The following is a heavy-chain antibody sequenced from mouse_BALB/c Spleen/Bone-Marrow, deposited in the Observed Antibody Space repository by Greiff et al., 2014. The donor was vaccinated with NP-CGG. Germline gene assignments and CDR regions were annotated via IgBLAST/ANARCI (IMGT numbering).Heavy chain of an antibody. CDR2: INPSSGYT. CDR1: GYTFTSYT. J-gene: IGHJ3*01. Sequence: QVQLKESGAELARPGASVKMSCKASGYTFTSYTMHWVKQRPGQGLEWIGYINPSSGYTNYNQKFKDKATLTADKSSSTAYMQLSSLTSWDPAVYYCARANYYRNDEGAWFAYWGQGTLVAVSA. D-gene: IGHD2-14*01. V-gene: IGHV1-4*01. CDR3: ARANYYRNDEGAWFAY.